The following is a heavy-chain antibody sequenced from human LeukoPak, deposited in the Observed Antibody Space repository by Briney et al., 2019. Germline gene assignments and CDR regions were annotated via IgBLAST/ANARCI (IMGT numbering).Heavy chain of an antibody. CDR3: ARELPATVTIDY. CDR1: GYTFTVYY. CDR2: INPNSGGT. D-gene: IGHD4-17*01. V-gene: IGHV1-2*02. Sequence: ASVTVSFTASGYTFTVYYMHWVRQAPGQGLEWMGWINPNSGGTNYAQKFQGRVTMTRDTSISTAYMDLSRLRSDDTAVYYCARELPATVTIDYWGQGTLVTVSS. J-gene: IGHJ4*02.